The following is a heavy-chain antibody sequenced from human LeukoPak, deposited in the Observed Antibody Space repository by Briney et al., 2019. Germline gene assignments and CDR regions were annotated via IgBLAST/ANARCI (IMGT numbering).Heavy chain of an antibody. CDR1: GGSISSYY. V-gene: IGHV4-59*01. CDR3: AREGPGSSEWFDP. CDR2: IYYSGST. D-gene: IGHD3-10*01. J-gene: IGHJ5*02. Sequence: SETLSLTCTVSGGSISSYYWSWIRQPPGKGLEWIGYIYYSGSTNYNPSLKSRVTISVDSSKNQISLKVRSVTAADTAVYYCAREGPGSSEWFDPWGQGTLVTVSS.